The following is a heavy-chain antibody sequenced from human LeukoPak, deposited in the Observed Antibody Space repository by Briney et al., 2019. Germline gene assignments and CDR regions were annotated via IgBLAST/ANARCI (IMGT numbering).Heavy chain of an antibody. CDR3: ARGGSIAAWTFDY. J-gene: IGHJ4*02. CDR2: IWYDGSNK. D-gene: IGHD6-6*01. V-gene: IGHV3-33*08. Sequence: QPGGSLRLSCAASGFTFSSYGMHWVRQAPGKGLEWVAVIWYDGSNKYYADSVKGRFTISRDNSKNTLYLQMNSLRAEDTAVYYCARGGSIAAWTFDYWGQGTLVTVSS. CDR1: GFTFSSYG.